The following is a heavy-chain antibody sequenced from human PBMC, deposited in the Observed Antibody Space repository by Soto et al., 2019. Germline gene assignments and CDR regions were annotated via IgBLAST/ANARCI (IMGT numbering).Heavy chain of an antibody. V-gene: IGHV3-7*01. CDR2: IKQDGSEK. J-gene: IGHJ4*02. CDR3: ATSGYCYVRIDY. D-gene: IGHD5-18*01. CDR1: EFNFSSYW. Sequence: EVQLVESGGGLVQPGGSLRLSCAASEFNFSSYWMSWVRQAPGKGLEWVANIKQDGSEKYYVDSVKGRFTISRDNAKNSLYLQMNSLRAEVMAVYYCATSGYCYVRIDYWGQGTLVTVSS.